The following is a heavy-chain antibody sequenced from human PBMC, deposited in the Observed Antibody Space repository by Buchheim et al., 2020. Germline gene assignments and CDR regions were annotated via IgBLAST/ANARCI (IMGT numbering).Heavy chain of an antibody. D-gene: IGHD3-3*01. CDR3: AKEGRFTEWYYDY. CDR1: GFTFSNYG. V-gene: IGHV3-30*18. CDR2: IADDGGAK. Sequence: VHLVESGGGLVQPGDSLRLSCGASGFTFSNYGIHWLRKAPGKGLEWVAAIADDGGAKVYADSAKGRFTLSRDNSKNMVYLQMNSLRPDDSALYFCAKEGRFTEWYYDYWGQGTL. J-gene: IGHJ4*02.